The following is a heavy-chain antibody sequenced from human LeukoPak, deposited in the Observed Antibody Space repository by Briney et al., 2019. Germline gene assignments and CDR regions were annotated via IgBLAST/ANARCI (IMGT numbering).Heavy chain of an antibody. V-gene: IGHV4-4*07. CDR2: VHSNGDT. CDR3: ARDIGLAH. D-gene: IGHD3-16*02. CDR1: GASIRTYF. J-gene: IGHJ4*02. Sequence: SETLSLTCTVSGASIRTYFWSWFRQPAGKGLEWIGRVHSNGDTYYNPSLESRVTVSMDTSKNQFAFNLTSLTAADTAVYYCARDIGLAHWGQGTLVTVSS.